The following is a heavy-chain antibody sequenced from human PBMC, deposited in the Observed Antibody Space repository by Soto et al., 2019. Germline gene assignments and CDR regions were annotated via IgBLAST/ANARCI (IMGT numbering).Heavy chain of an antibody. CDR1: GYTFTSYA. V-gene: IGHV1-3*01. CDR3: ARDLREGGNWFDP. CDR2: INAGNGNT. Sequence: ASVKVSCKASGYTFTSYAMHWVRQAPGQRLEWMGWINAGNGNTKYSQKFQGRVTITRDTSASTAYMELSSLRSEDTAVYYCARDLREGGNWFDPWGQGTRVTVAS. D-gene: IGHD1-26*01. J-gene: IGHJ5*02.